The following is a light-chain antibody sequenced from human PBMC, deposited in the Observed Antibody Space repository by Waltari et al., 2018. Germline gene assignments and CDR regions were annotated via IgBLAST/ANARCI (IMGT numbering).Light chain of an antibody. J-gene: IGLJ3*02. CDR2: RNH. CDR1: SSNIGSNY. CDR3: AAWDDSLSGWV. V-gene: IGLV1-47*01. Sequence: QSVLTQPPSASGTPGQRVTISCSGSSSNIGSNYVYSYQQLPGTAPKLLIHRNHQRPSGVPDRFSGSKSGTSASLAISGLRSEDEADYYWAAWDDSLSGWVFGGGTKLTVL.